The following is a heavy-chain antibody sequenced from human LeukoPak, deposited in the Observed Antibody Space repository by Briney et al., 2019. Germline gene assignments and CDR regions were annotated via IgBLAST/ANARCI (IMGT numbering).Heavy chain of an antibody. CDR1: GYTFTSYH. CDR2: INPDTGDR. CDR3: ARTTSFTASGYDS. J-gene: IGHJ4*02. D-gene: IGHD6-25*01. V-gene: IGHV1-8*03. Sequence: ASVKVSCKAPGYTFTSYHINWVRQASGQGLEWMAWINPDTGDRGSARKFQDRVTITSDTSISTAYMELSSLSSEDTAVYFCARTTSFTASGYDSWGQGTLVTVSS.